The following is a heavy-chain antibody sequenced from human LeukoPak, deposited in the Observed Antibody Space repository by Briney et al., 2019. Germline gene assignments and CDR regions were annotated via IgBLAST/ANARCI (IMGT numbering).Heavy chain of an antibody. D-gene: IGHD1-26*01. CDR1: GVSIGGNSY. Sequence: SETLSLTCTVSGVSIGGNSYWSWIRQPPGQGPGWIGHISNSGSTYYSPSLSSRVTISLDTSKNQFFLKLRSVTAADTAVYYCARGGASSIPLDYWGRGTLVTVSS. CDR2: ISNSGST. V-gene: IGHV4-61*01. CDR3: ARGGASSIPLDY. J-gene: IGHJ4*02.